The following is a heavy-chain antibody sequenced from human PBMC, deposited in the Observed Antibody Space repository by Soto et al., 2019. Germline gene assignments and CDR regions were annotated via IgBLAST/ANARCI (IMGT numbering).Heavy chain of an antibody. CDR2: MSHSGGT. J-gene: IGHJ3*02. D-gene: IGHD2-21*02. CDR3: ARVERGTARTVVEAFDI. Sequence: QVQLQQWGAGLLKPSETLSLTCAVYGGFVTSGSYYWSWIRQPPGKGLEWIGEMSHSGGTHFNPCLKCRVTISVATSKEQCTLKVGPVTDADAALYYSARVERGTARTVVEAFDIWGPGTMVTVSS. V-gene: IGHV4-34*01. CDR1: GGFVTSGSYY.